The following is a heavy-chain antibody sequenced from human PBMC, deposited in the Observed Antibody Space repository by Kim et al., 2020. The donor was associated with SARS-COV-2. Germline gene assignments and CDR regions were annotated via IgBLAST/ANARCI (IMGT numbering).Heavy chain of an antibody. J-gene: IGHJ1*01. CDR3: ARDLGVYEVTTSAEYFQL. Sequence: VKGRLTISRDNSKNTQELQMNSLRAEDTAVYYCARDLGVYEVTTSAEYFQLWGQGNLVTVSS. D-gene: IGHD2-8*02. V-gene: IGHV3-30*07.